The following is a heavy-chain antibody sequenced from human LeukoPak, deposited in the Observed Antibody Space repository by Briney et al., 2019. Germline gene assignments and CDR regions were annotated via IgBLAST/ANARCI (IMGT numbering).Heavy chain of an antibody. CDR2: ISYDGSNK. D-gene: IGHD3-10*01. Sequence: GGSLRLSCAASGFTFSSYGMHWVRRAPGKGLEWVAVISYDGSNKYYADSVKGRFTISRDNSKNTLYLQMNSLRAEDTAVYYCAKDSGFGELLGWFDPWGQGTLVTVSS. V-gene: IGHV3-30*18. CDR1: GFTFSSYG. CDR3: AKDSGFGELLGWFDP. J-gene: IGHJ5*02.